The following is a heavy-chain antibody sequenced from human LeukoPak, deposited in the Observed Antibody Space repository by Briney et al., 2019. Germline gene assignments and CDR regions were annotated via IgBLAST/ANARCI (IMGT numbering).Heavy chain of an antibody. CDR3: ARGGEWCSGGSCYWFDP. CDR1: GGSISSYY. V-gene: IGHV4-59*01. CDR2: IYYSGST. D-gene: IGHD2-15*01. J-gene: IGHJ5*02. Sequence: SETLSLTCTVSGGSISSYYWSWIRQPPGKGLEWIGYIYYSGSTNYNPSLKSRVTISVDTSKNQFSLKLSFVTAADTAVYYCARGGEWCSGGSCYWFDPWGQGTLVTVSS.